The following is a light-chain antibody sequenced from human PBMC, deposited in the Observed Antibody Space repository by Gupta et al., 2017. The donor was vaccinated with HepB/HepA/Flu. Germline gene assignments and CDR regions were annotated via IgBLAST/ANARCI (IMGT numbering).Light chain of an antibody. CDR2: DAS. CDR1: QSVSSY. CDR3: QQRSNRLT. Sequence: EIVLTQSPATLSLSPGERATLSCRASQSVSSYLAWYQQKPDQAPRLLIYDASNRATGITARFSGSGSGTDFTLTISSLEPEDFAVYYCQQRSNRLTFGGGTKVEIK. J-gene: IGKJ4*01. V-gene: IGKV3-11*01.